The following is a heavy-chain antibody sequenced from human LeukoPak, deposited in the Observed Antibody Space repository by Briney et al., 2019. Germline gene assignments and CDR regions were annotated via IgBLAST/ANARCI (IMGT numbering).Heavy chain of an antibody. CDR3: ARHAYYYDSSGYYYFDS. D-gene: IGHD3-22*01. Sequence: PSETLSLTCTVSGGSISSYYWSWIRQPPGKGLEWIGYIYYSGSTNYNPSLKSRVTISVDTSKNQFSLKLSSVTAADTAVYYCARHAYYYDSSGYYYFDSWAREPWSPSPQ. J-gene: IGHJ4*02. CDR1: GGSISSYY. V-gene: IGHV4-59*08. CDR2: IYYSGST.